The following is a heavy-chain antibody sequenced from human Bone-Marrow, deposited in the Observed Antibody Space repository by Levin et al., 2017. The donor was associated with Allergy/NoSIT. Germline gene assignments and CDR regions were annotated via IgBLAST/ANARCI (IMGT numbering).Heavy chain of an antibody. J-gene: IGHJ4*02. CDR1: GYTFTNYG. D-gene: IGHD3-3*01. CDR3: ARDQVYYDFWSGYYGLDS. V-gene: IGHV1-18*01. Sequence: ASVKVSCQASGYTFTNYGISWVRQGPGQGLEWMGWISAYNGKTHYAEKVQGRVTMTTDTSASTAYMELSSLRSDDTAVYYCARDQVYYDFWSGYYGLDSWGQGTLVTVSS. CDR2: ISAYNGKT.